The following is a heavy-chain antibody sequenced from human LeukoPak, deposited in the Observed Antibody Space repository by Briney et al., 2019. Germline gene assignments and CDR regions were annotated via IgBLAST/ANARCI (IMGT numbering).Heavy chain of an antibody. J-gene: IGHJ6*02. V-gene: IGHV3-30-3*01. CDR2: ISYDGSNK. Sequence: GGSLRLSCAASGFTFSSSAMHWVRQVPGKGLEWVAVISYDGSNKYYADSVKGRFTISRDNSKNTLYLQMNSLRAEDTAVYYCARDQRPWMDTAMGPGYYGMDVWGQGTTVTFSS. D-gene: IGHD5-18*01. CDR3: ARDQRPWMDTAMGPGYYGMDV. CDR1: GFTFSSSA.